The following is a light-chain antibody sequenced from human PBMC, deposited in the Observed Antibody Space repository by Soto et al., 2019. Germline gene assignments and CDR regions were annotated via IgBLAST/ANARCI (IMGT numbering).Light chain of an antibody. CDR3: QSYDTSLSGSCV. V-gene: IGLV1-40*01. Sequence: QSVLTQPPSVSGAPGQRVTISCTGSSSNIGAGYDVHWYQHVPGRAPKLLISGNTNRPSGVPDRFSGSRSDTSASLAITGLQAEDEADYYCQSYDTSLSGSCVFGTGTKVTVL. J-gene: IGLJ1*01. CDR1: SSNIGAGYD. CDR2: GNT.